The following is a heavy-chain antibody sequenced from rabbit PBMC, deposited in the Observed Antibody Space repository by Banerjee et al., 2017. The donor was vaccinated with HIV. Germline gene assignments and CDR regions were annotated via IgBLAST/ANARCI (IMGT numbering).Heavy chain of an antibody. D-gene: IGHD8-1*01. J-gene: IGHJ5*01. Sequence: QEQLVESGGGLVQPEGSLTLTCTASGFSFSSSYYMCWVRQAPGKGLEWIGCIYTGGGVNYYASWAKGPFTMSKTSSTTVTLQMTNLTAADTATYFCARDRYAGSSYPDWLDLWGPGTLVTVS. CDR3: ARDRYAGSSYPDWLDL. CDR1: GFSFSSSYY. CDR2: IYTGGGVN. V-gene: IGHV1S45*01.